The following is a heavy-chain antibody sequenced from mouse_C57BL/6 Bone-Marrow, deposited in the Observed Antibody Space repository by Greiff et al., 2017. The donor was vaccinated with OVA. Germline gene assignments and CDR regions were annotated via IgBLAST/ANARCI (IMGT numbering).Heavy chain of an antibody. V-gene: IGHV6-3*01. D-gene: IGHD2-4*01. CDR3: TGGGITTVRWRFGV. CDR2: IRLKSDNYAT. Sequence: EVQLQQSGGGLVQPGGSMKLSCVASGFTFSNYWMNWVRQSPEKGLEWVAQIRLKSDNYATHYAESVKGRFTISRDDSKSRVYLQMNNLSAEDTGIYYCTGGGITTVRWRFGVWGTGTTVTVSS. J-gene: IGHJ1*03. CDR1: GFTFSNYW.